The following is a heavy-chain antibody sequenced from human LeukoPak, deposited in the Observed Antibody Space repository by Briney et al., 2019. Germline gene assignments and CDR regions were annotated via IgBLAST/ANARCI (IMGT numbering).Heavy chain of an antibody. Sequence: GGSLRLSCAASGFTFSSYGMSWVRQAPGKGLEWVSAISGSGGSTYYADSVKGRFTISRDNSKNTLYLQMNSLRAEDTAVYYCAKDHPGYCSGGSCSDAFDIWGQGTMVTVSS. J-gene: IGHJ3*02. CDR2: ISGSGGST. V-gene: IGHV3-23*01. D-gene: IGHD2-15*01. CDR1: GFTFSSYG. CDR3: AKDHPGYCSGGSCSDAFDI.